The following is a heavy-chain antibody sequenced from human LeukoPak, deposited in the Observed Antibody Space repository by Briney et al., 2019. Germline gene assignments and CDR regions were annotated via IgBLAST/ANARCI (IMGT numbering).Heavy chain of an antibody. CDR3: ARDGAEGDDSAFDV. V-gene: IGHV3-72*01. CDR2: TRDRPRSYRT. D-gene: IGHD2-21*01. J-gene: IGHJ3*01. CDR1: GFIISDDH. Sequence: GGSLRLSCAASGFIISDDHMDWFRQAPGKGLEWVGRTRDRPRSYRTQYAPSVEDRFSISRDESKNSVFLQMNSLQPEDTAVYYCARDGAEGDDSAFDVWGQGTMVTVSS.